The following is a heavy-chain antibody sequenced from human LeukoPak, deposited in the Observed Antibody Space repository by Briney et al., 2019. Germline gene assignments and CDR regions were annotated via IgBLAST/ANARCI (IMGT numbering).Heavy chain of an antibody. D-gene: IGHD3-22*01. CDR1: GGSISSYY. Sequence: SETLSLTCTVSGGSISSYYWSWIRQPAGKGLEWIGRIYTNGSTNYNPSLKSRVTMSVDTSKNQFSLKLSSVTAADTAVYCCARERRRGYYDSSGYSALDYWGQGTLVTVSS. V-gene: IGHV4-4*07. CDR3: ARERRRGYYDSSGYSALDY. CDR2: IYTNGST. J-gene: IGHJ4*02.